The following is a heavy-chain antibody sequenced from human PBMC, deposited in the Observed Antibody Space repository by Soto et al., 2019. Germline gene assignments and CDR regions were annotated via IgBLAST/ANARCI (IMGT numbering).Heavy chain of an antibody. Sequence: SLRLSCAASGFTFSIYGMHWVRQAPGKGLEWVAVISYDGSNKYCADSVKGRFTISRDNSKNTLYLQMNSLRAEDTAVYYCAKGLDYWGQGTLVTVSS. V-gene: IGHV3-30*18. D-gene: IGHD3-16*01. CDR3: AKGLDY. CDR1: GFTFSIYG. J-gene: IGHJ4*02. CDR2: ISYDGSNK.